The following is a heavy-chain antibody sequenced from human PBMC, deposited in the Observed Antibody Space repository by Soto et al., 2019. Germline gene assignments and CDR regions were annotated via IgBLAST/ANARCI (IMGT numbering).Heavy chain of an antibody. CDR2: IIPIFGTA. CDR3: ARKLERPNWFDP. D-gene: IGHD1-1*01. CDR1: GGTFSSYA. J-gene: IGHJ5*02. V-gene: IGHV1-69*13. Sequence: SVKVSCKASGGTFSSYAISWVRQAPGQGLEWMGGIIPIFGTANYAQKFQGRVTITADESTSTAYMELSSLRSEDTAVYYCARKLERPNWFDPWGQGTLVTVSS.